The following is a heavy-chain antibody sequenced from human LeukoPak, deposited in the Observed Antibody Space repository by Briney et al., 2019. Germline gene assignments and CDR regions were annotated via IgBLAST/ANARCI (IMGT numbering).Heavy chain of an antibody. D-gene: IGHD1-26*01. J-gene: IGHJ3*02. V-gene: IGHV3-53*01. CDR1: GFTVSSNY. CDR2: IYSGGST. Sequence: GGSLRLSCAASGFTVSSNYMSWVRQAPGKGLEWVSLIYSGGSTFYADSVKGRFTISRDNSKNTLYLQMNSLRAEDTTVYYCARGGSYLSAFDIWGQGTMVTVSS. CDR3: ARGGSYLSAFDI.